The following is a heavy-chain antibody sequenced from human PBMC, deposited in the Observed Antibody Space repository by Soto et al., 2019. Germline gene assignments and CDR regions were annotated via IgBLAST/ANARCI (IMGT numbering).Heavy chain of an antibody. J-gene: IGHJ4*02. Sequence: QVQLVESGGGVVQPGRSLRLSCAASGFTFSSSGLHWVRQAPCKGLEWVAVISYDGTNKYYADSGKGRFTISRDNSKNTLYRQKNSLRAEDTAVYYCAKGGRGGYDYIDFWGQGTLVTVSS. CDR3: AKGGRGGYDYIDF. D-gene: IGHD5-12*01. V-gene: IGHV3-30*18. CDR2: ISYDGTNK. CDR1: GFTFSSSG.